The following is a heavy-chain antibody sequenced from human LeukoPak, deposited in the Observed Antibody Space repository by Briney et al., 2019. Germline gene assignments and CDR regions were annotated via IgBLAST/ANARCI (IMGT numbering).Heavy chain of an antibody. CDR2: ISYDGSNK. CDR1: GFTFSNDA. V-gene: IGHV3-30-3*01. J-gene: IGHJ4*02. Sequence: GGSLRLSCAASGFTFSNDAMHWVRQAPGKGLEWVALISYDGSNKYYAASVKGRFTISRDNSKNTPYLQMNSLKAEDTAVYDCARGLGFLGYCSGRSCEPWSNFDYWGQESLVTVSS. CDR3: ARGLGFLGYCSGRSCEPWSNFDY. D-gene: IGHD2-15*01.